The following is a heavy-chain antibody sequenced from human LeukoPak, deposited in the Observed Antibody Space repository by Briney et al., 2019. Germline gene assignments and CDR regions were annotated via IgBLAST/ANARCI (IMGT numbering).Heavy chain of an antibody. CDR2: INYSGST. V-gene: IGHV4-59*01. D-gene: IGHD5-24*01. Sequence: PSETLSLTCTVSGGSISSYYWSWIRQPPGKGLEWIGFINYSGSTNYNPSLKSRVTISVDTSKNQFSLKLSSVTAADTAVYYCARWLQFPYYFDYWGQGTLVTVSS. CDR1: GGSISSYY. J-gene: IGHJ4*02. CDR3: ARWLQFPYYFDY.